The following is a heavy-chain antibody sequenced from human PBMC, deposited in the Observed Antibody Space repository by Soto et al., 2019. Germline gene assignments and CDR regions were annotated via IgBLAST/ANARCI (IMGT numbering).Heavy chain of an antibody. J-gene: IGHJ5*02. Sequence: QVQLQESGPGLVKPSQTLSLTCTVSGGSISSGGYYWSWIRQHPGKGLEWIGYIYYSGSTYYNPSLKSRVTISVDSSKNQFSLKLSSVTAADTAVYYCASGIAVAGIMGNWSDPWGQGTLVTVSS. V-gene: IGHV4-31*03. CDR2: IYYSGST. CDR3: ASGIAVAGIMGNWSDP. CDR1: GGSISSGGYY. D-gene: IGHD6-19*01.